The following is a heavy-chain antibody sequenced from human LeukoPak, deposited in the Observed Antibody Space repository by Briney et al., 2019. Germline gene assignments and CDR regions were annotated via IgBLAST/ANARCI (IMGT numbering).Heavy chain of an antibody. J-gene: IGHJ4*02. CDR2: INSDGSST. V-gene: IGHV3-74*01. Sequence: GGSLRLSCAASGFTFSSYWMHWVRQAPGKGLVWVSRINSDGSSTSYADSVKGRFTISRDNAKNTLYLQMNSLRAEDTAVCYCAREAYIAARLLDYWGQGTLVTVSS. CDR1: GFTFSSYW. CDR3: AREAYIAARLLDY. D-gene: IGHD6-6*01.